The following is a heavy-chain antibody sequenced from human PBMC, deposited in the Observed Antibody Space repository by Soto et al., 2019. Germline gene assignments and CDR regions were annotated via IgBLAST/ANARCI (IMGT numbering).Heavy chain of an antibody. CDR3: ARAAGIVGATEFDY. J-gene: IGHJ4*02. V-gene: IGHV4-31*03. Sequence: ASETLSLTCTVSGGSISSGGYYWSWIRQHPGKGLEWIGYIYYSGSTYYNPSLKSRVTISVDTSKNQFSLKLSSVTAADTAVYYCARAAGIVGATEFDYWGQGTPVTVSS. CDR1: GGSISSGGYY. D-gene: IGHD1-26*01. CDR2: IYYSGST.